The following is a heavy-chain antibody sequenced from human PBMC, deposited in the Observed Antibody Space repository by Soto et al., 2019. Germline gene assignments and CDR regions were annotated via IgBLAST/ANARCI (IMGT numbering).Heavy chain of an antibody. CDR1: GGSVSSGSYY. J-gene: IGHJ4*02. CDR3: ASYSSGWYDVSY. Sequence: QVQLQESGPGLVKPSETLSLTCTVSGGSVSSGSYYWSWIQQPPGKGLEWIGYIYYSGSTNYNPSLKSRVTISVDTSKNQFSLNLSSVAAADTAVYYCASYSSGWYDVSYWGQGTLVTVSS. CDR2: IYYSGST. V-gene: IGHV4-61*01. D-gene: IGHD6-19*01.